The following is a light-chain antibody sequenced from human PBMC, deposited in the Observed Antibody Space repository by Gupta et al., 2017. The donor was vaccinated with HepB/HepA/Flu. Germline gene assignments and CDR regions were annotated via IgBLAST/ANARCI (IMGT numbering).Light chain of an antibody. CDR1: QNVEGW. Sequence: DIQMTQSPSMISAYVGDRVTITCRASQNVEGWLAWYQQIPGKAPKLLIHRTSYLQGGTPSRFSGTGSGTEYTLTISSLQPDDSGTYYCEQYESSPTFGGGTKVEI. V-gene: IGKV1-5*03. CDR3: EQYESSPT. J-gene: IGKJ4*01. CDR2: RTS.